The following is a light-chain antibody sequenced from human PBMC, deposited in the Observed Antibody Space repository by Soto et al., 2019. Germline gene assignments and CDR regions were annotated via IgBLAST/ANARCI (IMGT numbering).Light chain of an antibody. CDR1: NTDVGGYDR. J-gene: IGLJ1*01. V-gene: IGLV2-11*01. Sequence: QSVLTQPASVSGSPGQSITISCIGTNTDVGGYDRVSWYQHHPGKAPKLMIYDVSKRPSGVPDRFSGSKSGNTASLTISGLQAEDEADYYCCSFAGSFNFVFGTGTKVTVL. CDR2: DVS. CDR3: CSFAGSFNFV.